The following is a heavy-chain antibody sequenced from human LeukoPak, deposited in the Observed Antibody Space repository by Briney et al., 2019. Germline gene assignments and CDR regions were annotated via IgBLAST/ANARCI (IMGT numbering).Heavy chain of an antibody. CDR2: ISYDGSNK. V-gene: IGHV3-30*18. CDR1: GFTFSSYV. CDR3: AKEGYYYDSSGYNYYYGMDV. Sequence: GGSLRLSCAASGFTFSSYVMHWVRQAPGKGLEWVAVISYDGSNKYYADSVKGRFTISRDNSKNTLNLQMNSLRAEDTAVYYCAKEGYYYDSSGYNYYYGMDVWGQGTTVTVSS. J-gene: IGHJ6*02. D-gene: IGHD3-22*01.